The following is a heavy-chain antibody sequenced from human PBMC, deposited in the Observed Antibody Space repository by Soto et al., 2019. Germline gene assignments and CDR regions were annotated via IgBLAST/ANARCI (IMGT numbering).Heavy chain of an antibody. CDR1: GGSISSSSYY. J-gene: IGHJ5*02. Sequence: SETLSLTCTVSGGSISSSSYYWGWIRQPPGKGLEWIGSIYYSGSTYYNPSLKSRVTISVDTSKNQFSLKLSSVTAADTAVYYCARASITMIVVVIQNWFDPWGQGTLVTV. V-gene: IGHV4-39*01. D-gene: IGHD3-22*01. CDR2: IYYSGST. CDR3: ARASITMIVVVIQNWFDP.